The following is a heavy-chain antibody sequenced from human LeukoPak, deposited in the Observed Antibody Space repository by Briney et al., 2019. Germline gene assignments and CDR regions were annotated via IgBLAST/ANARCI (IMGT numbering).Heavy chain of an antibody. CDR3: AKSTYCSSTSCYTTYDY. Sequence: GRSLRLSCAASGFTFSSYGMHWVRQAPGKGLEWVAVIWYDGSNKYYADSVKGRFTISRDNSKNTLYLQMNSLRAEDTAVYYCAKSTYCSSTSCYTTYDYWGQGTLVTVSS. D-gene: IGHD2-2*01. J-gene: IGHJ4*02. V-gene: IGHV3-33*06. CDR1: GFTFSSYG. CDR2: IWYDGSNK.